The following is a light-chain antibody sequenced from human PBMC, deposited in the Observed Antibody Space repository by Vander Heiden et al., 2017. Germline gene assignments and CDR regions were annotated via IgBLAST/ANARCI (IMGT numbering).Light chain of an antibody. CDR2: EVK. V-gene: IGLV2-14*01. CDR1: SSDVGGYNY. CDR3: SSYTPSSTLEV. J-gene: IGLJ1*01. Sequence: QSALTQPASVSGSPGQSITISCTGTSSDVGGYNYVSWYQQYPGKVPKLIIYEVKNRPSGVSNRFSGSKSGNTASLTISGLQSEDEANYYCSSYTPSSTLEVFGRGTMVSVL.